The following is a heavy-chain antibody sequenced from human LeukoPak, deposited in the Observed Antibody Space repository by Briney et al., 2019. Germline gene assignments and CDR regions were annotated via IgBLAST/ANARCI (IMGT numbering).Heavy chain of an antibody. V-gene: IGHV1-2*02. Sequence: ASVKVSCKASGYTFTGYYMHWVRQAPGQGLEWMGWINPNSGGTNYAQKFQGRVTMTRDTSISTAYMELSRPRSDDTAVYYCAREGIAAAGTFRRWFDPWGQGTLVTVSS. D-gene: IGHD6-13*01. J-gene: IGHJ5*02. CDR3: AREGIAAAGTFRRWFDP. CDR1: GYTFTGYY. CDR2: INPNSGGT.